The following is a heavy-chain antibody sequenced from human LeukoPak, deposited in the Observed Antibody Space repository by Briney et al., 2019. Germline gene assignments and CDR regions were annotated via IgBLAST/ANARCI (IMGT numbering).Heavy chain of an antibody. CDR3: ARGLVPEGYNSGWYGYYYYGMDV. CDR1: GGSISSYY. D-gene: IGHD6-19*01. J-gene: IGHJ6*02. CDR2: IYYSGST. Sequence: SETLSLTCTVSGGSISSYYWSWIRQPPGKGLEGIGYIYYSGSTNYNPSLKSRVTISVDTSKNQFSLKLNSVTAADTAVYYCARGLVPEGYNSGWYGYYYYGMDVWGQGTTVTVSS. V-gene: IGHV4-59*01.